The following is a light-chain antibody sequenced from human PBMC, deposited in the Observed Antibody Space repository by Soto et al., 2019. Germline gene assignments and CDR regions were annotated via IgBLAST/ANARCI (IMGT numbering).Light chain of an antibody. CDR3: QQYRSLPLT. CDR2: GAS. V-gene: IGKV1-33*01. Sequence: DIQMTQSPSSLSASVGDRITISCQASQGISRELNWYQQKPGKGPELLIYGASNLHTGVPSRFSGSASTSGPGTHFSLTITALQPEDVATYHCQQYRSLPLTFGGGTKVEI. CDR1: QGISRE. J-gene: IGKJ4*01.